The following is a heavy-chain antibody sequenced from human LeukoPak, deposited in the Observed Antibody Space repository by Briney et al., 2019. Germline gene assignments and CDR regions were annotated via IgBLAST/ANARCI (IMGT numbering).Heavy chain of an antibody. V-gene: IGHV2-5*02. CDR1: GFSLRTSGVG. J-gene: IGHJ4*02. CDR3: AHKDVWGSYRQLFDY. Sequence: SGPTLVNPTQTLTLTCTFSGFSLRTSGVGVGWIRQPPGKALEWLALIYWDDDKRYSPSLKSRLTITKDTSKNQVVLTMTNMDPVDTATYYCAHKDVWGSYRQLFDYWGQGTLVTVSS. CDR2: IYWDDDK. D-gene: IGHD3-16*02.